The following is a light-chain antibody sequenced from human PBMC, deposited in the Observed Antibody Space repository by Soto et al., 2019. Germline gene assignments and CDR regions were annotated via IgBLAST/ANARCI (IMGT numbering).Light chain of an antibody. Sequence: EIVLTQSAVALSLSPGERDTLSCRASQSVSSTLLTWYQQKPGQAPRLLIYGVSSRATGIPDRFSGSGSGTDFTLTISRLEPEDFAVYFCQHYGDSSWTFGQGTRVEIK. CDR1: QSVSSTL. CDR3: QHYGDSSWT. V-gene: IGKV3-20*01. J-gene: IGKJ1*01. CDR2: GVS.